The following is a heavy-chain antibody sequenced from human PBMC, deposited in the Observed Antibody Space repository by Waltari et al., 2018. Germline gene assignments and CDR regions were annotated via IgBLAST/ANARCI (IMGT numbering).Heavy chain of an antibody. CDR3: AKEWELQWSYWYFDL. CDR1: GFTFDDFA. V-gene: IGHV3-9*01. Sequence: EVQLVESGGGLVQPGRSLRLSCAASGFTFDDFAMHWVRQAPAKGLEWVSTINWNSGGIAYADSVKGRFTISRDNAKNSLYLQMNSLRAEDTAFYYCAKEWELQWSYWYFDLWGRGTLVTVSS. CDR2: INWNSGGI. D-gene: IGHD1-26*01. J-gene: IGHJ2*01.